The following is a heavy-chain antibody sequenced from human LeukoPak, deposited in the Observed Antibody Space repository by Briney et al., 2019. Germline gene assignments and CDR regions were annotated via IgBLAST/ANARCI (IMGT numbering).Heavy chain of an antibody. CDR2: IKQDGSEK. Sequence: PGGSLRLSRAASGFTFSSYAMSWVRQAPGKGLEWVANIKQDGSEKYYVDSVKGRFTISRDNAKNSLYLQMNSLRAEDTAVYYCARALGYGANFDYWGQGTLVTVSS. CDR3: ARALGYGANFDY. J-gene: IGHJ4*02. V-gene: IGHV3-7*01. D-gene: IGHD4-17*01. CDR1: GFTFSSYA.